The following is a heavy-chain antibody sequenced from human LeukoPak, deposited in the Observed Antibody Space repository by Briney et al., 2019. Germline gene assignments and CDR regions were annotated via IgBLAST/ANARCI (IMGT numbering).Heavy chain of an antibody. CDR2: INHSGST. J-gene: IGHJ4*02. Sequence: SETLSLTCAVYGGSFSGYYWSWIRQPPGKGLEWIGEINHSGSTNYNPSLKSRVTISVDTSKNQFSLKLSSVTAADTAVYYCARATGRLRNRYGSPLTAGYLDYWGQGTLVTVSS. CDR1: GGSFSGYY. CDR3: ARATGRLRNRYGSPLTAGYLDY. V-gene: IGHV4-34*01. D-gene: IGHD5-12*01.